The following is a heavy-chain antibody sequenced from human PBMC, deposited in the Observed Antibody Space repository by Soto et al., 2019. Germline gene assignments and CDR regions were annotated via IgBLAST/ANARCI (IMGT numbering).Heavy chain of an antibody. CDR2: ITYSGNT. J-gene: IGHJ5*02. D-gene: IGHD5-18*01. CDR3: VRDLGYSYPNWFDP. CDR1: GGSVSSVGYY. Sequence: TLSLTCTVSGGSVSSVGYYWSWIRQHPGKGLEWIGYITYSGNTYYNPSLESRVTMSADTSKNQFSLKLSSVTAADTAVYFCVRDLGYSYPNWFDPWGQGTLVTVSS. V-gene: IGHV4-31*03.